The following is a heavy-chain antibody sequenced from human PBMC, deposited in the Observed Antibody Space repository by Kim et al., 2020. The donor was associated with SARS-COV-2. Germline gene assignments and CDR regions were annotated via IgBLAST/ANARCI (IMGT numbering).Heavy chain of an antibody. Sequence: GGSLRLSCAASGFTFSSYAMSWVRQAPGKGLEGVSAISGSGGSTYYADSVKGRFTISRDNSKNTLYLQMNSLRAEDTAVYYCASPYYDSSGYYYGGFDYWGQGTLVTVSS. CDR2: ISGSGGST. V-gene: IGHV3-23*01. CDR1: GFTFSSYA. J-gene: IGHJ4*02. D-gene: IGHD3-22*01. CDR3: ASPYYDSSGYYYGGFDY.